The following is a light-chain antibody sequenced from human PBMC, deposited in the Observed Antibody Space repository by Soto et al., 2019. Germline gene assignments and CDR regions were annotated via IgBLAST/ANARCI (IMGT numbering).Light chain of an antibody. J-gene: IGKJ4*01. V-gene: IGKV1-5*03. Sequence: DIQMTQSPSTLSASVGDRVTITCRASQSISSWLAWYQQKPGKATKLLIYKASSLESGVPSRFSGSGSGTEFTLTISSLQPDDFATYYCQQYNSYLTFGGGNKVEIK. CDR1: QSISSW. CDR3: QQYNSYLT. CDR2: KAS.